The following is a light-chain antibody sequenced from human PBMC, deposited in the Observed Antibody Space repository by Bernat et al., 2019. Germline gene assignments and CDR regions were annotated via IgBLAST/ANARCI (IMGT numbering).Light chain of an antibody. CDR2: DDR. V-gene: IGLV3-21*03. CDR1: NIGSKS. J-gene: IGLJ3*02. CDR3: QVWDHTTDHPV. Sequence: SYVVTQPPSVPVAPGKTARITCGGHNIGSKSVHWYQQRPGQAPVLVVYDDRARPSGIPERFSGGNSGQTATLTISRVEAGDEADYYCQVWDHTTDHPVFGDGTKLTVL.